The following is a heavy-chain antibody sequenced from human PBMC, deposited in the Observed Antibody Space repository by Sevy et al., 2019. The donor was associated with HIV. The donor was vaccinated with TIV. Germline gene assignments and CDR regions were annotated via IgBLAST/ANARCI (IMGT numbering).Heavy chain of an antibody. V-gene: IGHV3-7*04. J-gene: IGHJ4*02. CDR3: VRAVGGGDAY. Sequence: GGSLRLSCTASGFTFTDFWMNWVRQAPGKGLEWVANINQIGSKKYYVDSVKGRFTISRDNMENSVYLQMNGLTAEDTAVYFGVRAVGGGDAYWGQGTLVTVSS. CDR1: GFTFTDFW. CDR2: INQIGSKK. D-gene: IGHD2-21*02.